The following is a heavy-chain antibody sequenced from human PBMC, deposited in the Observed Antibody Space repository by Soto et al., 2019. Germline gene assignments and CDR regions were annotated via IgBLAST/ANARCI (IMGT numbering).Heavy chain of an antibody. V-gene: IGHV4-30-2*01. CDR3: ARAQFYSGSGNYNNLMFDA. J-gene: IGHJ5*02. CDR1: GGSIGGVGYS. Sequence: PSETLSLTCAVSGGSIGGVGYSWSWIRQPPGGGLEWIGYMYHSGTFLKSPSLKTRLTMSMDMSKNQFSLTLNSMTAADTAVYYCARAQFYSGSGNYNNLMFDAWGQGIQVTVSS. D-gene: IGHD3-10*01. CDR2: MYHSGTF.